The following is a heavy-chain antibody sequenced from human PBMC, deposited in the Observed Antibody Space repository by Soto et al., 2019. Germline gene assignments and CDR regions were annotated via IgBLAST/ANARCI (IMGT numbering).Heavy chain of an antibody. V-gene: IGHV2-70*11. J-gene: IGHJ4*02. D-gene: IGHD6-19*01. Sequence: ESGPTLVNPTQTLTLTCTFSGFSLSTSGMCVSWIRQPPGKALEWLARIDWDDDKYYSTSRKTRLTISKDTSKNQVVLTMTNMDPVDTATYYCARTRYTSGSSYYFDYWGQGTLVTVSS. CDR1: GFSLSTSGMC. CDR3: ARTRYTSGSSYYFDY. CDR2: IDWDDDK.